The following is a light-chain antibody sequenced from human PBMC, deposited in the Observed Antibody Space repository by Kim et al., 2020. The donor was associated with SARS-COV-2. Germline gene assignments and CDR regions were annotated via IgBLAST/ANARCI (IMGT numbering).Light chain of an antibody. V-gene: IGKV1-39*01. CDR2: AAS. J-gene: IGKJ1*01. CDR3: QQSYNTPWT. CDR1: QSIGSD. Sequence: ASVGDRVTITCRASQSIGSDLNWYQQTPGKAPKLLIYAASSLQSGVPSRFSGSGSGTDFTLTISSLQPEDFATYHCQQSYNTPWTFGQGTKVDIK.